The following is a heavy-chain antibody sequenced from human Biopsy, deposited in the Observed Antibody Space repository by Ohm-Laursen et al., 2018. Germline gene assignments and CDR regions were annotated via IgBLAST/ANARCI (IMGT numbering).Heavy chain of an antibody. J-gene: IGHJ4*02. Sequence: SPKASCKASGYSFTSYYMHWVRQSPGQGLEWMGMINPSGSTTSYPQIFQGRVTMTRDTSKSTVYMELSSLRSADTAVYFCVRNTGWYGDLYYFDYWGQGTLVAVSS. CDR2: INPSGSTT. V-gene: IGHV1-46*01. CDR1: GYSFTSYY. D-gene: IGHD6-19*01. CDR3: VRNTGWYGDLYYFDY.